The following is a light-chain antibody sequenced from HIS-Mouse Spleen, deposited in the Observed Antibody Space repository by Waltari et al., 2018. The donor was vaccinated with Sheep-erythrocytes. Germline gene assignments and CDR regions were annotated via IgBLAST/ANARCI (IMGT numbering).Light chain of an antibody. J-gene: IGLJ1*01. Sequence: QSALTQPRSVSRSPGQSVTISCTGTSSDVGGYTYVSWYQQNPGKAPKLMIYDVSKRPSGVPDRFSGSKSGNTASLTISGLQAEDEAEYYCCSYAGSYNHVFATGTKVTVL. CDR1: SSDVGGYTY. CDR3: CSYAGSYNHV. V-gene: IGLV2-11*01. CDR2: DVS.